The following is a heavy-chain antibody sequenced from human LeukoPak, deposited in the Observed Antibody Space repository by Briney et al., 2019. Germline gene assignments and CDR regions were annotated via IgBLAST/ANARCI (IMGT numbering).Heavy chain of an antibody. J-gene: IGHJ4*02. Sequence: GGSLKLSCVASGFTFSGSAIHWVRQASGKGLESVGHIRSKTNNYATAYAASVKGRFTISRDVSKNTAYLQMSSLETEDTAIYYCTKPRGYGSGTYYDYWGQGTLVTVSS. CDR3: TKPRGYGSGTYYDY. CDR2: IRSKTNNYAT. V-gene: IGHV3-73*01. D-gene: IGHD3-10*01. CDR1: GFTFSGSA.